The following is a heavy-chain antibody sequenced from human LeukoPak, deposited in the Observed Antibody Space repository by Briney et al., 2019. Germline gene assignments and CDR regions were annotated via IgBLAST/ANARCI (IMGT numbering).Heavy chain of an antibody. CDR3: AISYGSQVVYYYYGMDV. CDR2: IIPILGIA. D-gene: IGHD5-18*01. Sequence: SVKVSCKASGGIFSSYAISWVRQAPGQGLEWMGRIIPILGIANYAQKFRGRVTITADKSTSTAYMELSSLRSEDTAVYYCAISYGSQVVYYYYGMDVWGQGTTVTVSS. V-gene: IGHV1-69*04. J-gene: IGHJ6*02. CDR1: GGIFSSYA.